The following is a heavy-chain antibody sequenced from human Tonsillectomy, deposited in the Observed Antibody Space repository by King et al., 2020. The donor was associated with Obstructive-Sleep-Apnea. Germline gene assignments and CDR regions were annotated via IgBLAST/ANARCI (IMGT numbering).Heavy chain of an antibody. J-gene: IGHJ6*02. Sequence: VQLVESGAEVKKPGASVKVSCKASGYTFTSYDINWVRQATGQGLEWMGWMNPNRGNTGYAQKFRGRVTMTRNTSISTAYMGLSSLRSEDTAVYYCARGFPFVVVVAATPVFYYGMDVWGQGTTVTVSS. D-gene: IGHD2-15*01. CDR2: MNPNRGNT. V-gene: IGHV1-8*01. CDR1: GYTFTSYD. CDR3: ARGFPFVVVVAATPVFYYGMDV.